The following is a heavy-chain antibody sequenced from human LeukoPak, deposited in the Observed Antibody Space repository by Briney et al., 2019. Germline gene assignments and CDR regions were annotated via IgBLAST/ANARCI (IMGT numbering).Heavy chain of an antibody. CDR1: GYNFASYW. D-gene: IGHD4-17*01. J-gene: IGHJ5*02. CDR2: IYPGDSDT. CDR3: ARHLFNRDYWGNWFDP. V-gene: IGHV5-51*01. Sequence: GESLKISCKGSGYNFASYWIGWVRQMPGKGLEWMGIIYPGDSDTRYSPSFQGQVTISADKSISTAYLQWSSLQASDTAMYYCARHLFNRDYWGNWFDPWGQGTLVTVSS.